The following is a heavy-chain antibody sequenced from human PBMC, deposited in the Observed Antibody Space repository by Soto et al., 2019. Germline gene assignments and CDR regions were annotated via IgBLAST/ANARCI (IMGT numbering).Heavy chain of an antibody. J-gene: IGHJ3*02. CDR3: ARDLRAVVATIWGAFDI. Sequence: GGSLRLSCAASGFTFSSYAMHWVRQAPGKGLEWVAVISYDGSNKYYADSVKGRFTISRDNSKNTLYLQMNNQRAEDTALYYCARDLRAVVATIWGAFDIWGQGTMVTVSS. V-gene: IGHV3-30-3*01. CDR2: ISYDGSNK. CDR1: GFTFSSYA. D-gene: IGHD3-16*01.